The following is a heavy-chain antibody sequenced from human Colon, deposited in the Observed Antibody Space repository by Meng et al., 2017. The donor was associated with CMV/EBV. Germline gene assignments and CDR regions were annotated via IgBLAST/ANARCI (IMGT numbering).Heavy chain of an antibody. CDR1: GGTFSSYA. V-gene: IGHV1-69*05. D-gene: IGHD3-3*01. Sequence: SVKVSCKASGGTFSSYAIRWVRQAPGQGLEWMGGIIPIFGTANYAQKFQGRVTITTDESTSTAYMELSSLRSEDTAVYYCARVGIFGVATGYYGMDVWGQGTTVTVSS. CDR3: ARVGIFGVATGYYGMDV. J-gene: IGHJ6*02. CDR2: IIPIFGTA.